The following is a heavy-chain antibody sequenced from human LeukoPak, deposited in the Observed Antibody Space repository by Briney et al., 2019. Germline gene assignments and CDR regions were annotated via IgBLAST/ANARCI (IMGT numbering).Heavy chain of an antibody. Sequence: ASVKVSCKASGYTFTGYYMHWVRQAPGQGLEWMGWINPNSGGTNYAQKFQGRVTMTRDTSISTAYMELSRLRSDDTALYYCVKRTMAGVLERRTYYFDYWGQGSLVTVSP. CDR1: GYTFTGYY. V-gene: IGHV1-2*02. CDR3: VKRTMAGVLERRTYYFDY. J-gene: IGHJ4*02. CDR2: INPNSGGT. D-gene: IGHD2-2*01.